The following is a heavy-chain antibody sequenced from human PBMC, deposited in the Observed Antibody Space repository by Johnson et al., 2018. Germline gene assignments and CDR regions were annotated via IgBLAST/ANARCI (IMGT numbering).Heavy chain of an antibody. CDR1: GGTFSSYA. Sequence: QVQLVQSGAEVKKPGSSVKVSCKASGGTFSSYAISWVRQAPGQGIEWMGGIIPIFGTDNYAQKFQGRVTITADESTSTAYMELSSLRPEDTAVYYGARGSIFGDAFDIWGQGTMVTVSS. CDR2: IIPIFGTD. CDR3: ARGSIFGDAFDI. J-gene: IGHJ3*02. D-gene: IGHD2/OR15-2a*01. V-gene: IGHV1-69*01.